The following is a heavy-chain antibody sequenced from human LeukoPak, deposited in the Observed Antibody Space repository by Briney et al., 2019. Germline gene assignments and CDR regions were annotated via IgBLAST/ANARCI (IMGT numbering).Heavy chain of an antibody. J-gene: IGHJ4*02. V-gene: IGHV5-51*01. D-gene: IGHD1-26*01. CDR1: GYNFTSYW. CDR2: IYPSDSDA. CDR3: ARRSIGSGTYYPYFFDH. Sequence: GESLKTSCKGSGYNFTSYWIGWVRQRPGKGLEWMGIIYPSDSDARYSPSFQDRVTISTDKSSNTAYLQWSSLTASDTAMYYCARRSIGSGTYYPYFFDHWGQGTLVTVSS.